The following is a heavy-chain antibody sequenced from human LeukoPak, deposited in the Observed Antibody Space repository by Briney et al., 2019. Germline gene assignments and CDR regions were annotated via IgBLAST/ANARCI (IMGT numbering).Heavy chain of an antibody. V-gene: IGHV1-2*02. CDR2: INPSGGST. Sequence: ASVKVSCKASGYTFTSYYMHWVRQAPGQGLEWMGIINPSGGSTNYAQKFQGRVTMTRDTSISTAYMELSRLRSDDTAVYYCASCYGDYGWFDPWGQGTLVTVSS. CDR1: GYTFTSYY. CDR3: ASCYGDYGWFDP. J-gene: IGHJ5*02. D-gene: IGHD4-17*01.